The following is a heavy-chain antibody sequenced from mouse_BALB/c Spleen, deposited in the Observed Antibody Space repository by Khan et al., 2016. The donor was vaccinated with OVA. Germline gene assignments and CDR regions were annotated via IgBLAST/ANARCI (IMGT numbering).Heavy chain of an antibody. Sequence: VQLQQSGPGLVAPSQSLSITCTVSGFSLSRYNIHWVRQPPGKGLEWLGMIWGGGGTDYNSTIKSRLSISKDNSKSQVFLKMNSRQTDDSSRYYCARAYYRYDGYYAMDYWGQGTSVTVSS. CDR3: ARAYYRYDGYYAMDY. D-gene: IGHD2-14*01. V-gene: IGHV2-6-4*01. CDR2: IWGGGGT. CDR1: GFSLSRYN. J-gene: IGHJ4*01.